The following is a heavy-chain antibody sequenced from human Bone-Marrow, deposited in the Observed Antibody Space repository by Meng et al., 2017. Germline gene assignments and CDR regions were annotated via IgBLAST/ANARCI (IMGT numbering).Heavy chain of an antibody. V-gene: IGHV4-4*02. D-gene: IGHD6-19*01. CDR2: IYHSGST. Sequence: VQLQESGLGPVKPSGALSLTCAVSGGSISSSNWWSWVRQPPGKGLEWIGEIYHSGSTNYNPSLKSRVTISVDKSKNQFSLKLSSVTAADTAVYYCARARGIAVAEPWDYWGQGTLVTVSS. CDR3: ARARGIAVAEPWDY. CDR1: GGSISSSNW. J-gene: IGHJ4*02.